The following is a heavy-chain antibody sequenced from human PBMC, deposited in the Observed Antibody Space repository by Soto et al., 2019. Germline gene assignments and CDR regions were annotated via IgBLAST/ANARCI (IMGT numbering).Heavy chain of an antibody. D-gene: IGHD2-15*01. CDR2: IYWDDGK. CDR1: GFSLSSSGVG. Sequence: QITLKESGPALVKPTQTLTLTCTFSGFSLSSSGVGVGWIRQSPGKALEWLALIYWDDGKRYSPSLKSRLTITTDASKHQVVLTMTNMDPVDTATYYCAAAPYCSGARCPGDYYYGMDVWGQGTTVTVSS. CDR3: AAAPYCSGARCPGDYYYGMDV. J-gene: IGHJ6*02. V-gene: IGHV2-5*02.